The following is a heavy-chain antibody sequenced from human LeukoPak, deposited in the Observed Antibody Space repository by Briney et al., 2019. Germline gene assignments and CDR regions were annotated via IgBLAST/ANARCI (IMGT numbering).Heavy chain of an antibody. CDR3: EKALEYASSSGGDY. D-gene: IGHD6-6*01. V-gene: IGHV3-30*02. Sequence: GGSLRLSCAASGFTFSGYGMHWVRQAPGKGLEWVAFIRFDGSNKYYADSVKGRFTISRDNSKNTLYLQMNSLRTEDTAVYYCEKALEYASSSGGDYWGQGTLVTVSS. J-gene: IGHJ4*02. CDR1: GFTFSGYG. CDR2: IRFDGSNK.